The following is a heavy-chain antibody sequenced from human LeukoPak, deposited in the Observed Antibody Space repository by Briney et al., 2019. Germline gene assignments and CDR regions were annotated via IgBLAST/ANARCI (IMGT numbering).Heavy chain of an antibody. J-gene: IGHJ4*02. CDR2: INHSGST. CDR3: ARGLSSSWYYFDY. D-gene: IGHD6-13*01. CDR1: GGSFSHYY. Sequence: SETLSLTCAVYGGSFSHYYWSWIRQPPGKELEWIGEINHSGSTNYNPSLKSRVTISVDTSKNQFSLKLSSVTAADTAVYYCARGLSSSWYYFDYWGQGTLVTVSS. V-gene: IGHV4-34*01.